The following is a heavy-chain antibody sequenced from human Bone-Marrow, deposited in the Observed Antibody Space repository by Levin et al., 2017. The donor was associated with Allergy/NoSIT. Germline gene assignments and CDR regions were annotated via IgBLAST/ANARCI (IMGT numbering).Heavy chain of an antibody. V-gene: IGHV3-21*01. CDR3: ARDRSMATIRVYFDY. D-gene: IGHD5-24*01. J-gene: IGHJ4*02. CDR2: ISSSSSYI. CDR1: GFTFSSYS. Sequence: GESLKISCAASGFTFSSYSMNWVRQAPGKGLEWVSSISSSSSYIYYADSVKGRFTISRDNAKNSLYLQMNSLRAEDTAVYYCARDRSMATIRVYFDYWGQGTLVTVSS.